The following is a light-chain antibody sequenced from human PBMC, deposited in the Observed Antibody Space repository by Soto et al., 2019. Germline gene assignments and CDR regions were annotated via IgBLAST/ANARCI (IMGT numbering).Light chain of an antibody. V-gene: IGKV3-20*01. CDR1: QSVSSSY. Sequence: EFVLTQSPGTLSLSPGERATLSCRATQSVSSSYLAWYQQKPGQAPRILIYGASTRATGIPDKFSGSGSGTDFALTISRLEPEDFAVYYCEQYRSAPPLTFGGGTKVEI. J-gene: IGKJ4*01. CDR3: EQYRSAPPLT. CDR2: GAS.